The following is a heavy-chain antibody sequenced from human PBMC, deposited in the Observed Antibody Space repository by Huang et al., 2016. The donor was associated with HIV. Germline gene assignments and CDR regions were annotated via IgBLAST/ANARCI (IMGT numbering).Heavy chain of an antibody. CDR1: GGSIKSTNFY. J-gene: IGHJ4*02. CDR3: VRQTFYYDSGGYPPDY. D-gene: IGHD3-22*01. Sequence: HLQESGPGLVKPSETLSLTCSVSGGSIKSTNFYWGWIRQPPGKGLEWIGSIYNSGDTSYHPSLKSRVTISVDTSKKQFSLKLNFVTAADTAIYYCVRQTFYYDSGGYPPDYWGQGTLVSVSS. V-gene: IGHV4-39*01. CDR2: IYNSGDT.